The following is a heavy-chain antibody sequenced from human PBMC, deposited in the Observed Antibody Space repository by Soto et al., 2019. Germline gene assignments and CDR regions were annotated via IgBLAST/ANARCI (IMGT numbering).Heavy chain of an antibody. Sequence: ASVKVSCKASGYTFTSYGISWVRQAPGQGLEWMGWISAYNGNTNYAQKLQGRVTMTTDTSTSTAYMELRSLRSDDTAVYYCARDPGTPDVSWFDPWGQGTLVTVSS. CDR3: ARDPGTPDVSWFDP. CDR2: ISAYNGNT. J-gene: IGHJ5*02. V-gene: IGHV1-18*01. CDR1: GYTFTSYG. D-gene: IGHD3-10*01.